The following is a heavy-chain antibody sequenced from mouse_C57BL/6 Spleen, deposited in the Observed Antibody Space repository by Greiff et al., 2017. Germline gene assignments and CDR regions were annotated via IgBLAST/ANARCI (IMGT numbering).Heavy chain of an antibody. CDR2: IYPGSGST. J-gene: IGHJ2*01. V-gene: IGHV1-76*01. CDR1: GYTFTDYY. CDR3: ARREFFFDY. Sequence: VQLQQSGAELVRPGASVKLSCKASGYTFTDYYINWVKQRPGQGLEWIARIYPGSGSTYYNEKFKGKATLTADKSSSTAYMQLSSLTSEDSAVYFCARREFFFDYWGQGTTLTVSS.